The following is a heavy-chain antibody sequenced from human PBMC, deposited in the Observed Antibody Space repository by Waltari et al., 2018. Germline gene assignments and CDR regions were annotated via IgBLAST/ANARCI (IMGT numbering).Heavy chain of an antibody. D-gene: IGHD3-9*01. Sequence: QVQLVESGGGVVQPGRSLRLSCAASGFTFSSYGMHWVRQAPGKGLEGVAVIWYDGSNKYYADSVKGRFTISRDNSKNTLYLQMNSLRAEDTAVYYCARSYYDILTGTTDAFDIWGQGTMVTVSS. CDR1: GFTFSSYG. CDR3: ARSYYDILTGTTDAFDI. J-gene: IGHJ3*02. V-gene: IGHV3-33*01. CDR2: IWYDGSNK.